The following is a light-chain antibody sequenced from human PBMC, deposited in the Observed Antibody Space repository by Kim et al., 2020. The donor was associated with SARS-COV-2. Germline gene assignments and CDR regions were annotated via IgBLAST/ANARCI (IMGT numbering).Light chain of an antibody. CDR2: WAS. Sequence: DIVMTQSPDSLAVSLGERATINCKSSQSALYSADNKNHLAWYQQKPGQPPKLLINWASTRESGVPDRFSGSGSGTDFNLTISSLLAEDVAVYYCQQYERTPAMYTFGQGTKLEI. V-gene: IGKV4-1*01. CDR3: QQYERTPAMYT. CDR1: QSALYSADNKNH. J-gene: IGKJ2*01.